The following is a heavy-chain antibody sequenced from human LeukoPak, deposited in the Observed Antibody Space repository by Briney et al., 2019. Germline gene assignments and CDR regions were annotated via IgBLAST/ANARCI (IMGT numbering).Heavy chain of an antibody. CDR3: AADSSGNDAFDI. Sequence: SVKVSCKASGFTFTSSAVQWVRQARGQRLEWIGWIVVGSGNTNYAQKFQERVTITRDMSTSTAYMELSSLRSGDTAVYYCAADSSGNDAFDIWGQGTMVTVSS. J-gene: IGHJ3*02. CDR2: IVVGSGNT. D-gene: IGHD3-22*01. CDR1: GFTFTSSA. V-gene: IGHV1-58*01.